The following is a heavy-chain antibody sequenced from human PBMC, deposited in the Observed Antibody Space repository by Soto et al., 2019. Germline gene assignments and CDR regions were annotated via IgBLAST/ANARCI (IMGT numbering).Heavy chain of an antibody. J-gene: IGHJ4*02. CDR3: AILGTYYFDNSDNYFDF. D-gene: IGHD3-22*01. CDR1: GYTLTRYS. Sequence: ASVKVSCKASGYTLTRYSIHWVRQAPGQRLEWMGWINAGNGNTKISQKFQGRVTITRDTSASTAYMELRGLRSEDTAVYYCAILGTYYFDNSDNYFDFWGQGTLVTVSS. V-gene: IGHV1-3*01. CDR2: INAGNGNT.